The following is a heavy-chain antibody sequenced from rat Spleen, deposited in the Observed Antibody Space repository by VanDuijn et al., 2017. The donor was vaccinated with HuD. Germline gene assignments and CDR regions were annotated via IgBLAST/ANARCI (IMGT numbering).Heavy chain of an antibody. CDR2: ISYSGST. Sequence: EVQLQESGPGLVKPSQSLSLTCSVTGYSITSNYWAWIRKFPGNKMEWMGYISYSGSTGYHPSLKSRVSITRDTSKNQFFLQVKSVTTEDTATYYCARRHYGLDYWGQGVMVTVSS. CDR3: ARRHYGLDY. V-gene: IGHV3-1*01. CDR1: GYSITSNY. D-gene: IGHD1-7*01. J-gene: IGHJ2*01.